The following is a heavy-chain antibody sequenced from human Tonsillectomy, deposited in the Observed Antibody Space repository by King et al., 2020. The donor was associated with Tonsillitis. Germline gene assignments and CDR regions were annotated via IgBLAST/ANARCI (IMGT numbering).Heavy chain of an antibody. J-gene: IGHJ1*01. Sequence: QLVQSGAEVKKPGASVKVSCKASGYTFTSYGISWVRQAPGQGLEWMGWINTYNGNTNYAQKLQGRVTMTTDTSTSTAYMDLRGLRSDDTAVYYCVRGGPHYQVGAVEYFQPWGQGTLVTVSS. CDR2: INTYNGNT. CDR3: VRGGPHYQVGAVEYFQP. CDR1: GYTFTSYG. D-gene: IGHD1-26*01. V-gene: IGHV1-18*04.